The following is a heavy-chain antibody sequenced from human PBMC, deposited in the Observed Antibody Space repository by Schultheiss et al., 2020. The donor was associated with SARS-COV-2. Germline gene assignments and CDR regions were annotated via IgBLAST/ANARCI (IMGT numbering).Heavy chain of an antibody. J-gene: IGHJ4*02. CDR2: IYHSGST. CDR3: ARLTSYCSSTSCYGDY. V-gene: IGHV4-59*04. Sequence: SETLSLTCTVSGGSISSYYWSWIRQPPGKGLEWIGSIYHSGSTYYNPSLKSRVTISVDTSKNQFSLKLSSVTAADTAVYYCARLTSYCSSTSCYGDYWGQGTLVTVSS. D-gene: IGHD2-2*01. CDR1: GGSISSYY.